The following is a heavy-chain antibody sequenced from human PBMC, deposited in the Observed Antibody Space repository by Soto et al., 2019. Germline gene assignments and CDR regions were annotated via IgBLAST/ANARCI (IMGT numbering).Heavy chain of an antibody. V-gene: IGHV3-74*03. D-gene: IGHD6-19*01. J-gene: IGHJ6*02. CDR1: GLTFRRYW. CDR2: INSDGTSS. CDR3: VKDGSSGWPYFYDMDV. Sequence: GGSLRLSCEASGLTFRRYWMHWVRQVPGKGLVWVSSINSDGTSSTYADSVKGRFTISRDNAKNTVYLQMNSLRAEDTAVYYCVKDGSSGWPYFYDMDVWGQGTTVTVSS.